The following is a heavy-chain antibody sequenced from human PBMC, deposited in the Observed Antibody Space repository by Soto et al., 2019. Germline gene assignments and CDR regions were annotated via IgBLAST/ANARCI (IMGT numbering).Heavy chain of an antibody. V-gene: IGHV1-69*01. D-gene: IGHD3-22*01. CDR3: ARSPDYYDSSGYYYRRGYYFDY. Sequence: QVQLVQSGAEVKKPGSSVKVSCKACGGTFSSYAISWVRQAPGQGLEWMGGIIPIFGTANYAQKFQGRVTITADESTSTAYMELSSLRSEDTAVYYCARSPDYYDSSGYYYRRGYYFDYWGQGTLVTVSS. CDR1: GGTFSSYA. CDR2: IIPIFGTA. J-gene: IGHJ4*02.